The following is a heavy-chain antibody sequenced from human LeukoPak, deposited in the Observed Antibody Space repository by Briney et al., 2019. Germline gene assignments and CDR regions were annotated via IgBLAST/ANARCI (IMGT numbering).Heavy chain of an antibody. J-gene: IGHJ4*02. D-gene: IGHD3-22*01. CDR2: ISYDGSNK. V-gene: IGHV3-30-3*01. CDR1: GFTFSRYA. Sequence: GGSLRLSCAASGFTFSRYAMHWVRQAPGKGLEWVAVISYDGSNKYYADSVKGRFTISRDNSKNTLYLQMNSLRAEDTAVYYCAKDPTGYYYDSSGYYGGYWGQGTLVTVSS. CDR3: AKDPTGYYYDSSGYYGGY.